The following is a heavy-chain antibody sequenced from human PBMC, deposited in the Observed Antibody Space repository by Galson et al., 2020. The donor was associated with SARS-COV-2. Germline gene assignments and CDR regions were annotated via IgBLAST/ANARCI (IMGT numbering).Heavy chain of an antibody. Sequence: SETLSLTCAVYGGSFSDYYWSWIRQSPGKGLEWIGEINHSGSTKSSPSLKSRVTIAVDTSKNQFSLKVTSMTAADTAVYYCARSRQDVTKIVVAITAYYHYMDVWSKGTTVTSSS. D-gene: IGHD3-22*01. CDR2: INHSGST. CDR1: GGSFSDYY. J-gene: IGHJ6*03. V-gene: IGHV4-34*01. CDR3: ARSRQDVTKIVVAITAYYHYMDV.